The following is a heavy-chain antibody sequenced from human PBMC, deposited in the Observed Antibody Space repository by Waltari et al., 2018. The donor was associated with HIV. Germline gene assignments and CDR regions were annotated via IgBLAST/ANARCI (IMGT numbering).Heavy chain of an antibody. J-gene: IGHJ4*02. Sequence: QVQLVQSGAAVKKPGASVKVSCKASGYTFTRYALHWVRQAPGQRFEWMGWINAGNGNTKYSQKFQGRVTITRDTSASTAYMELSSLRSEDTAVYYCARMWGDFWEYFDYWGQGTLVTVSS. CDR3: ARMWGDFWEYFDY. CDR1: GYTFTRYA. CDR2: INAGNGNT. D-gene: IGHD3-3*01. V-gene: IGHV1-3*01.